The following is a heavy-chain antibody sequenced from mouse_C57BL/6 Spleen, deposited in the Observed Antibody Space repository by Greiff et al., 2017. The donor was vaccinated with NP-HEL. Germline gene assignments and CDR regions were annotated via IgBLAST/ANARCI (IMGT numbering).Heavy chain of an antibody. Sequence: QVQLQQPGAELVKPGASVKLSCKASGYTFTSYWMHWVKQRPGQGLEWIGMIHPNSGSTNYNEKFKSKATLTVDKSSSTAYMQLSSLTSEDSAVYYCAIEGYDEKGYYAMDYWGQGTSVTVSS. V-gene: IGHV1-64*01. CDR1: GYTFTSYW. CDR2: IHPNSGST. J-gene: IGHJ4*01. CDR3: AIEGYDEKGYYAMDY. D-gene: IGHD2-2*01.